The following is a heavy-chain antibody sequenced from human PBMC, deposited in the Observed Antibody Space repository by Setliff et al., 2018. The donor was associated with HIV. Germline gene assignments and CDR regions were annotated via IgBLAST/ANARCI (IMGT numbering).Heavy chain of an antibody. V-gene: IGHV3-7*03. CDR1: GFIFSDSW. D-gene: IGHD3-16*01. CDR3: ARSGGIGNYHWDV. CDR2: IKKDGREK. J-gene: IGHJ6*03. Sequence: GGSLRLSCGASGFIFSDSWMDWVRQAPGKGLEWVATIKKDGREKYYVDSVKGRFTISRDNARTSLYLEMSSPRVEDTAVYYCARSGGIGNYHWDVWGKGTTVTVSS.